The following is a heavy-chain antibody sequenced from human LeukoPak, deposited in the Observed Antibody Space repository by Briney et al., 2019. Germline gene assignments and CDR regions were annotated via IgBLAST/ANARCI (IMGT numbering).Heavy chain of an antibody. Sequence: PGGSLRLSCAASGFTFSSYWMSWVRQAPGKGLEWVANIKQDGSEKYYVYSVKGRFTISRDNAKNSLYLQMNSLRAEDTAVYYCARDPVASPLVAFDIWGQGTMVTVSS. CDR3: ARDPVASPLVAFDI. D-gene: IGHD2-21*01. V-gene: IGHV3-7*01. CDR1: GFTFSSYW. CDR2: IKQDGSEK. J-gene: IGHJ3*02.